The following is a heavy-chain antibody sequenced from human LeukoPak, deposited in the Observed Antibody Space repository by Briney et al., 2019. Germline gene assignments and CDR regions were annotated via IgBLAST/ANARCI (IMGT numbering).Heavy chain of an antibody. Sequence: QAGGSLRLSCAASGFTFSNYAMSWVRQAPGKGLEWVSGISGSGGSTYYADSVKGRLTISRDNSKNTLYLQMNSLRAEDTAIYYCASHISIIATSFDYWGQGTLVTVSS. CDR1: GFTFSNYA. CDR2: ISGSGGST. CDR3: ASHISIIATSFDY. V-gene: IGHV3-23*01. D-gene: IGHD3-10*01. J-gene: IGHJ4*02.